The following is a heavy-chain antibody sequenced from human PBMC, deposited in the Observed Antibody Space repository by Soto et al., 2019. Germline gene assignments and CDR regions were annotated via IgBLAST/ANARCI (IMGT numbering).Heavy chain of an antibody. Sequence: QVQLVQSGAEVKKPGSSVKVSCKASGGTFSSYAINWVRQAPGQGLEWMGGIIPIFGTANYAQKFQGRVTXTXDXXTSTAYMELSSLRSEDTAVHDCARNPPPYYYGMDVWGQGATVTVSS. CDR3: ARNPPPYYYGMDV. V-gene: IGHV1-69*05. CDR2: IIPIFGTA. CDR1: GGTFSSYA. J-gene: IGHJ6*02.